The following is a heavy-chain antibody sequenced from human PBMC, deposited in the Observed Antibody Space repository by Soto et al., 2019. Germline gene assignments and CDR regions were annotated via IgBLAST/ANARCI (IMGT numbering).Heavy chain of an antibody. CDR1: GFTFNNYW. CDR3: ARGSCGGATCLAIFFDN. J-gene: IGHJ4*02. V-gene: IGHV3-7*01. CDR2: VKRDGSEA. Sequence: VQLVDSGGGLVQPGGSLRLSCAASGFTFNNYWMSWVRQAPGQGPEWVANVKRDGSEAYYVDSVKGRFTISRDNAKNSLYLQMNSLRAEDTAIYYCARGSCGGATCLAIFFDNWGQGTLVTVSS. D-gene: IGHD2-21*01.